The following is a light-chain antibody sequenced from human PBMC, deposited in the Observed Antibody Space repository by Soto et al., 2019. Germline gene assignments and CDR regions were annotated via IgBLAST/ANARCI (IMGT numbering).Light chain of an antibody. CDR2: DAS. CDR1: QSVSSN. Sequence: EIVMTQSPATLSVSPGERATLSCRASQSVSSNLAWYQQIPGKAPRLLIYDASTRATGIPARFSGSGSGTEFTLTISSLQSEDFAVYYCQQYNNWPRTFGQGTKVEIK. CDR3: QQYNNWPRT. V-gene: IGKV3-15*01. J-gene: IGKJ1*01.